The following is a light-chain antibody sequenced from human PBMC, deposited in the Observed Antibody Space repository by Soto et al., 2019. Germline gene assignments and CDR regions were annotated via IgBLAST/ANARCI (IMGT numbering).Light chain of an antibody. CDR3: QAWDRNTGV. Sequence: SYELTQPPSVSVSPGQTATISCSGHELGNKYVSWYQQRPGQSPELVIYQDSSRPSGIPERFSGSNSGNTATLTISGTQTVDEAEYYCQAWDRNTGVFGTGTKLTVL. CDR1: ELGNKY. J-gene: IGLJ1*01. V-gene: IGLV3-1*01. CDR2: QDS.